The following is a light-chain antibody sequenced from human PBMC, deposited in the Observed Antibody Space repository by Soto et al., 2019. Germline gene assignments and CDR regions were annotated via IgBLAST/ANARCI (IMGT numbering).Light chain of an antibody. Sequence: DIQMTQSPSSLSASVGERATISCQARQDISNYLNWYQQKPWKAPMILIYYTSNLETGVPTRFSGSGSGINFTFTISRLEAEDIATYYCQQYDTPWTFGQGTKVEIK. J-gene: IGKJ1*01. CDR1: QDISNY. CDR2: YTS. CDR3: QQYDTPWT. V-gene: IGKV1-33*01.